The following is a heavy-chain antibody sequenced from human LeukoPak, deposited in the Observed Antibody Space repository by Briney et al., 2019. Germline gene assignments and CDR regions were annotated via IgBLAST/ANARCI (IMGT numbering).Heavy chain of an antibody. J-gene: IGHJ4*02. CDR3: ARAPRSSWDRPFDY. Sequence: SETLSLTCTVSGGSISSSSYYWGWIRQPPGKGLEWIGSIYYSGSTYYNPSLKSRVTISVDTSKNQFSLKLSSVTAADTAVYYCARAPRSSWDRPFDYWGQGTLVTVSS. D-gene: IGHD6-13*01. CDR1: GGSISSSSYY. CDR2: IYYSGST. V-gene: IGHV4-39*07.